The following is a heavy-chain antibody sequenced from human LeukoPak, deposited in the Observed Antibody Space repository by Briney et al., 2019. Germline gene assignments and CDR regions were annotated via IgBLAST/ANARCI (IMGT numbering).Heavy chain of an antibody. D-gene: IGHD5-18*01. V-gene: IGHV4-38-2*02. J-gene: IGHJ4*02. Sequence: SETLSLTCTVSGYSISSGYYWGWIRQPPGKELEWIGSTYHSGSTYYNPSLKRRVTISVDTSKNQSSLKLSSVTAADTAVYYCARGVFPYSYGYSDYWGQGTLVTVSS. CDR3: ARGVFPYSYGYSDY. CDR2: TYHSGST. CDR1: GYSISSGYY.